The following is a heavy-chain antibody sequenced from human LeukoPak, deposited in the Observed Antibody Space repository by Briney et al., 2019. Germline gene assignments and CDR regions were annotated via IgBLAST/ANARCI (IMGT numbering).Heavy chain of an antibody. D-gene: IGHD6-19*01. J-gene: IGHJ4*02. CDR1: GFTFSSYG. Sequence: PGGSLRLSCAASGFTFSSYGMHWVRQAPGKGLEWVAYIRFDGTIKYYGDFVKGRFIISRQNSRNTLQLQMNSLSVEDTAVYYCCGYSSGWYCDHWGQGTLVTVSS. V-gene: IGHV3-30*02. CDR3: CGYSSGWYCDH. CDR2: IRFDGTIK.